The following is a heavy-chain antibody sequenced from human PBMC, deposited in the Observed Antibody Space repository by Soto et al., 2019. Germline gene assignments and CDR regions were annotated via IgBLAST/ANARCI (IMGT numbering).Heavy chain of an antibody. D-gene: IGHD6-19*01. CDR1: GLIFSDYH. CDR2: IRRKANSYTT. Sequence: ESGGGLVQPGGSLRLSCAASGLIFSDYHMDWVRQAPGKGLEWVGRIRRKANSYTTEYAASVKGRFTISRDDSKNSRYLQMNSLKSEDTAVYYCAMLGGWSGGSSGMDVWGQGTTVTVSS. J-gene: IGHJ6*02. V-gene: IGHV3-72*01. CDR3: AMLGGWSGGSSGMDV.